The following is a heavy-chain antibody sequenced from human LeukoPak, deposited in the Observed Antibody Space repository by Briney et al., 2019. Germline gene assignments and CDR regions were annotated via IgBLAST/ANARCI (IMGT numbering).Heavy chain of an antibody. CDR2: IYPSGST. CDR3: ASGYYDYWFDP. Sequence: SETLSLTCTVSGGSISSYYWSWIRQPAGKGLEWIGRIYPSGSTNYNPSLKSRVTMSVDTSKNQFSLKLSSVTAADTAVYYCASGYYDYWFDPWGQGTLVTVSS. J-gene: IGHJ5*02. CDR1: GGSISSYY. D-gene: IGHD3-3*01. V-gene: IGHV4-4*07.